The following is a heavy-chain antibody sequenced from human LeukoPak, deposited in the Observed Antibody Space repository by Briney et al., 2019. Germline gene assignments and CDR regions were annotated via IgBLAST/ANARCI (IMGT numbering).Heavy chain of an antibody. CDR3: ARMVAAAGTLRSQDAFDI. CDR1: GYTFTGYY. Sequence: ASVKVSCKASGYTFTGYYMHWVRQAPGQGLEWMGWINPNSGGTNYAQKFQGWVTMTRDTSISTVYMELSRLRSDDTAVYYCARMVAAAGTLRSQDAFDIWGQGTMVTVSS. CDR2: INPNSGGT. D-gene: IGHD6-13*01. J-gene: IGHJ3*02. V-gene: IGHV1-2*04.